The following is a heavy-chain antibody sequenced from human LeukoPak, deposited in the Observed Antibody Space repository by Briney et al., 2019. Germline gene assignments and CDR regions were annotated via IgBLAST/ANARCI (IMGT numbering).Heavy chain of an antibody. J-gene: IGHJ5*02. CDR1: GFTFSSYA. V-gene: IGHV3-23*01. D-gene: IGHD2-2*01. Sequence: PGGSLRLSCAASGFTFSSYAMSWVRQAPGKGLEWVSAISGSGGSTYYADSVKGRFTISRDNSKNTLYLQMNSLRAEDTAVYYCAKDDVVVPAANGFDPWGQGTLVTVSS. CDR3: AKDDVVVPAANGFDP. CDR2: ISGSGGST.